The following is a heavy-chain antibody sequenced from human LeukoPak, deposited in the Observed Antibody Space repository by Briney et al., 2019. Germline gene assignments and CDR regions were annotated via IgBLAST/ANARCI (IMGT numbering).Heavy chain of an antibody. CDR2: IYSGGST. CDR3: ARVPETPGQEFQPYYFDY. D-gene: IGHD2-2*01. V-gene: IGHV3-66*02. J-gene: IGHJ4*02. CDR1: GFTVSSNY. Sequence: GGSLRLSCAASGFTVSSNYMSWVRQAPGKGLEWVSVIYSGGSTYYADYVKGRFTISRDNSKNTLYLQMNSLRAEDTAVYYCARVPETPGQEFQPYYFDYWGRGALVTVSS.